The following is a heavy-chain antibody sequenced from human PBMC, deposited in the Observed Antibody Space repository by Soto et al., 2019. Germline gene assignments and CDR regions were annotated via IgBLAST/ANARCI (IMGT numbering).Heavy chain of an antibody. V-gene: IGHV3-21*01. CDR3: ARPSTQTRFWHWFDP. Sequence: SVKGRFTISRDSAENSLFLQMTSLTAADTAVYYCARPSTQTRFWHWFDPWGQGTLVTVSS. J-gene: IGHJ5*02.